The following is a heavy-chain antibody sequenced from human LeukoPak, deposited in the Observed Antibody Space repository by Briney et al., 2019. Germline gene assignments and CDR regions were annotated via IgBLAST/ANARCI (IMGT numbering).Heavy chain of an antibody. V-gene: IGHV3-15*01. CDR1: GFTFSNAW. CDR3: TTDPPTTTVTTFTPVDY. Sequence: PGGSLRLSCAASGFTFSNAWMSWVRQAPGKGLEWVGRIKSKTDGGTTDYAAPVKGRFTISRDDSKNTLYLQMNSLKTEDTAVYYCTTDPPTTTVTTFTPVDYWGQGTLVTVSS. J-gene: IGHJ4*02. CDR2: IKSKTDGGTT. D-gene: IGHD4-17*01.